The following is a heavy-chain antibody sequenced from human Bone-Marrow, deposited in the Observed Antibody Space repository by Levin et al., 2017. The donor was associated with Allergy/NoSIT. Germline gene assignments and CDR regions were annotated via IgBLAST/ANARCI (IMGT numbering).Heavy chain of an antibody. D-gene: IGHD6-19*01. J-gene: IGHJ4*02. CDR1: GGSVNGFY. Sequence: SQTLSLPCTVSGGSVNGFYWSWIRQPPGKGLEWIGYIYHSGRTKYNSSLGSRVVISEDTSKNQFSLRLTSVTAADTAVYFCARGRWDSSGWYYFDHWGQGTPITVSS. V-gene: IGHV4-59*02. CDR3: ARGRWDSSGWYYFDH. CDR2: IYHSGRT.